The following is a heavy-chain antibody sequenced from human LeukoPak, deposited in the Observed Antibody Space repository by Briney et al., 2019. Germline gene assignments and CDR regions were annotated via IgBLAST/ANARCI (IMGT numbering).Heavy chain of an antibody. V-gene: IGHV1-18*01. Sequence: ASVKVSCKASGYTFTSYGIRWVREAPGQGLEWMVWISAYNGNTNYAQKLQGRVTMTTDTSTSTAYMELRSLRSDDTAVYYCAREETNYYDSSGYFYYFDYWGQGTLVTVSS. J-gene: IGHJ4*02. CDR1: GYTFTSYG. CDR2: ISAYNGNT. D-gene: IGHD3-22*01. CDR3: AREETNYYDSSGYFYYFDY.